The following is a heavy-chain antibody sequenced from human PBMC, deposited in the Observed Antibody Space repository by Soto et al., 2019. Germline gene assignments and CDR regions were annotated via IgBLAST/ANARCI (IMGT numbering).Heavy chain of an antibody. J-gene: IGHJ4*02. D-gene: IGHD6-19*01. V-gene: IGHV4-4*02. CDR3: ARSGSGWSPLDD. CDR1: GGSISSGHW. Sequence: QVQLQESGPGLVKPSGTLSLTCAVSGGSISSGHWWTWVRQPPGKGLEWIGEIYHSGSTNYNPSPKSRVTISVATSKNQCSLNLSSVTAADTAVYYCARSGSGWSPLDDWGQGTLVTVSS. CDR2: IYHSGST.